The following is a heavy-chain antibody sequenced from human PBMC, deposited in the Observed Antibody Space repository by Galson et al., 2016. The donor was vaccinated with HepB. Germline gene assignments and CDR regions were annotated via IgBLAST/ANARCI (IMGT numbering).Heavy chain of an antibody. CDR3: ARGDMRYILGSRGWFDP. Sequence: SETLSLTCAVSGESFGSYYWSWIRQAPGKGLEWIGEINHRGSTNYNPSLKSRVTMLVDMSKNHFSLKLNSVTAADSAIYYCARGDMRYILGSRGWFDPWGQGTLVTVSS. CDR1: GESFGSYY. J-gene: IGHJ5*02. D-gene: IGHD1-14*01. V-gene: IGHV4-34*01. CDR2: INHRGST.